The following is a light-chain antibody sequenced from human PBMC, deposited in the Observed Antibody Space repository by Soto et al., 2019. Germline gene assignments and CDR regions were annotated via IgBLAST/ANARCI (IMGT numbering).Light chain of an antibody. CDR2: AAS. V-gene: IGKV3-20*01. Sequence: EIVLTQSPGTLSLSPGERATLSCRASQSVSGFFLAWYQQKPGQAPRLLIYAASRRATGIPDRFSGSGSGTDFTLTLSRLEPEDFAVYYCQLYGSSPPYTFGQGTKLEIK. J-gene: IGKJ2*01. CDR3: QLYGSSPPYT. CDR1: QSVSGFF.